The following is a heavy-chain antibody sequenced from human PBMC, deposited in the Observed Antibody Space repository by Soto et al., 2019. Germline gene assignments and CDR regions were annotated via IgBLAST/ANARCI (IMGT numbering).Heavy chain of an antibody. CDR3: ARYDCSGGSCYSDYYYYGMDV. V-gene: IGHV3-53*01. D-gene: IGHD2-15*01. J-gene: IGHJ6*02. CDR1: GFTVSSNY. Sequence: GSLRLSCAASGFTVSSNYMSWVRQAPGKGLGWVSVIYSGGSTYYADSVKGRFTISRDNSKNTLYLQMNSLRAEDTAVYYCARYDCSGGSCYSDYYYYGMDVWGQGTTVTVSS. CDR2: IYSGGST.